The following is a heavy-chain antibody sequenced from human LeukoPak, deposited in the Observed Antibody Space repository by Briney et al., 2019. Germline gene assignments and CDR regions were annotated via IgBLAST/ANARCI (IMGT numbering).Heavy chain of an antibody. CDR2: IRYDGSNK. D-gene: IGHD6-13*01. V-gene: IGHV3-30*02. Sequence: PGGSLRLSCAASGFTFRTYGMHWVRQAPGKGLEWVAFIRYDGSNKYYADSVKGRFTISRDNSKNTLYLQMNSLRAEDTAVYYCAKRLGSWHNWFDPWGQGTLVTVSS. J-gene: IGHJ5*02. CDR1: GFTFRTYG. CDR3: AKRLGSWHNWFDP.